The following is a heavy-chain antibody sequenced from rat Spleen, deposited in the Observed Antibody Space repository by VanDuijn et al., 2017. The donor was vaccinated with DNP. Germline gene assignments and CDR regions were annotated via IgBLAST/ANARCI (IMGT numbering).Heavy chain of an antibody. J-gene: IGHJ3*01. CDR3: ASSWVGVRGIWFAF. Sequence: QVQLQQSGAELAKPGSSVKISCKASGYTFTNDYIGWIKQTTGQGLEYIGYIYTGSGGTNYNEKFKGKATLTVDKSSSTAFMQLSSLTPDDSAVYYCASSWVGVRGIWFAFWGQGTLVTVSS. CDR2: IYTGSGGT. CDR1: GYTFTNDY. D-gene: IGHD4-3*01. V-gene: IGHV1-43*01.